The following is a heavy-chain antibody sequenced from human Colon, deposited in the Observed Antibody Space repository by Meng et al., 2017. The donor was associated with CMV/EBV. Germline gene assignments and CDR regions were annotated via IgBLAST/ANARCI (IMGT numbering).Heavy chain of an antibody. CDR1: GGTFNDYG. J-gene: IGHJ4*02. Sequence: SVKVSCKAPGGTFNDYGVSWVRQAPGQGLEWVGGIVPKYDMTNFAQKFQGRLAMTADKTTDTAYLELSSLRSEDTAVYYCARGGYSYGHVEGDYWGQGTLVTVSS. V-gene: IGHV1-69*10. CDR3: ARGGYSYGHVEGDY. CDR2: IVPKYDMT. D-gene: IGHD5-18*01.